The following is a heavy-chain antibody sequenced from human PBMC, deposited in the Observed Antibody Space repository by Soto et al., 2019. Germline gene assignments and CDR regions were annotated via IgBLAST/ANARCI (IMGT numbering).Heavy chain of an antibody. D-gene: IGHD3-3*01. V-gene: IGHV3-64*01. CDR3: AITYYDFDV. CDR2: VSRNGINT. CDR1: GFSFSSYD. J-gene: IGHJ6*04. Sequence: EEQLVQSGGGLVQPGGSLRLSCAASGFSFSSYDLFWVRQAPGKGLEYVSAVSRNGINTYYANSVKGRFTNSRDNSKNIMYLQMGTLRAEDMAVYYCAITYYDFDVWGKGTTVIVSS.